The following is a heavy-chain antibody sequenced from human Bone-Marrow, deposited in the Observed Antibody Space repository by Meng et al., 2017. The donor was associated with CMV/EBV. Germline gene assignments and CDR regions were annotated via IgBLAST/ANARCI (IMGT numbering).Heavy chain of an antibody. D-gene: IGHD3-3*01. Sequence: GGSLRLSCAASGFTVSSNYMSWVRQAPGKGLEWVSSISSSSSYIYYADSVKGRFTISRDNAKNSLYLQMNSLRAEDTAVYYCARDRGSWSGYQTYYYYYGMDVWGQGTTVTVSS. J-gene: IGHJ6*02. CDR2: ISSSSSYI. CDR1: GFTVSSNY. V-gene: IGHV3-21*01. CDR3: ARDRGSWSGYQTYYYYYGMDV.